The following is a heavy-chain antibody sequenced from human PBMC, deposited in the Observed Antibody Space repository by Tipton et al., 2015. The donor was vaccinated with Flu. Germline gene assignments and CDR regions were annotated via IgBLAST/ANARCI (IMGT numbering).Heavy chain of an antibody. CDR3: ASPATGGVAAFDI. V-gene: IGHV5-51*03. CDR2: NYPGDSDT. D-gene: IGHD2-15*01. Sequence: QLVQSGAEVKKPGESLKISCKGSGYRFTSYWIGGVGQMTGKGLEWMGINYPGDSDTRYSKYFQGQVTISADKSISTAYLQGSSLKASDTAMYYCASPATGGVAAFDIWGQGTMVTVSS. CDR1: GYRFTSYW. J-gene: IGHJ3*02.